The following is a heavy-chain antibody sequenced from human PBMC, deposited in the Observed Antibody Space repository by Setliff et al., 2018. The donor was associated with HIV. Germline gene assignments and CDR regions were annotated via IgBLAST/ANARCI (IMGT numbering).Heavy chain of an antibody. V-gene: IGHV1-3*01. Sequence: ASVKVSCKASGYTFSTNAIHWVRQAPGQRLEWMGYIDAGDDNTRYSQKFQGRVTITRDTSANTAYMELSSLRSEDTAVYYCARGSCGGCYLSDYWGQGTLVTVSS. J-gene: IGHJ4*02. CDR3: ARGSCGGCYLSDY. CDR1: GYTFSTNA. CDR2: IDAGDDNT. D-gene: IGHD2-15*01.